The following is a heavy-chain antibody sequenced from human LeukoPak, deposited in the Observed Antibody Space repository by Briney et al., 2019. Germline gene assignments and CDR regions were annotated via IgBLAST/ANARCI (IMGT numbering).Heavy chain of an antibody. CDR1: GFTFSSYS. D-gene: IGHD1-1*01. Sequence: RPGGSLRLSCAASGFTFSSYSMNWVRQAPGKGLEWVSSISSSSSYIYYADSVKGRFTISRDNAKNSLYLQMNSLRAEDTAVYYCARDWNDWIDDAFDIWGQGTMVTVSS. J-gene: IGHJ3*02. CDR3: ARDWNDWIDDAFDI. CDR2: ISSSSSYI. V-gene: IGHV3-21*01.